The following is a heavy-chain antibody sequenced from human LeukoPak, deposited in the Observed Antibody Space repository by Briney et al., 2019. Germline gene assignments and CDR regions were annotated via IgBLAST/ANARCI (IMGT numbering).Heavy chain of an antibody. D-gene: IGHD5-12*01. Sequence: PGGSLRLSCAASGFTFSSYGMHWVRQAPGKGLEWVALISYHGSNKYYADSVKGRFTVSRDNSKNTLYLQMKSLRAEDTAVYYCAKGGGYEAQYYYYYLDVWGKGTTVTISS. V-gene: IGHV3-30*18. CDR3: AKGGGYEAQYYYYYLDV. CDR2: ISYHGSNK. J-gene: IGHJ6*03. CDR1: GFTFSSYG.